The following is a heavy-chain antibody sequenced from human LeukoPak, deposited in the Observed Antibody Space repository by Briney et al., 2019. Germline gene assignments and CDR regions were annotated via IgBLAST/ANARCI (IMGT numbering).Heavy chain of an antibody. J-gene: IGHJ3*01. CDR2: IYASGNT. D-gene: IGHD5-24*01. CDR1: GASVSTTAYF. CDR3: ASYREAYDLYPHGLDV. V-gene: IGHV4-61*02. Sequence: SQTLSLTCSVSGASVSTTAYFWNWIGQPAGGGLEWIGRIYASGNTHYNPSLKSRVTMSLDTSKNQFSLTMNSVTAADSAVYFCASYREAYDLYPHGLDVWGRGTVVTVSS.